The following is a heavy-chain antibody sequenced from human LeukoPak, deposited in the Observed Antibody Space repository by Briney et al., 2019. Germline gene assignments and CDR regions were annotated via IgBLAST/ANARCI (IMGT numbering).Heavy chain of an antibody. CDR3: ARGGWGIAAAGTGRWFDP. CDR2: INHSGST. V-gene: IGHV4-34*01. J-gene: IGHJ5*02. Sequence: SETLSLTCAVYGGSFSGYYWSWIRQPPGKGLEWIGEINHSGSTNYNPSLKSRVTISVDTSKNQFSLKLSSVTAADTAVYYCARGGWGIAAAGTGRWFDPWGQGTLVTVSS. D-gene: IGHD6-13*01. CDR1: GGSFSGYY.